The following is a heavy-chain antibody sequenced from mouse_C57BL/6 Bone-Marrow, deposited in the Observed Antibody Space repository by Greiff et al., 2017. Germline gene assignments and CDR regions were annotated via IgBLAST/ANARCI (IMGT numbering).Heavy chain of an antibody. V-gene: IGHV1-66*01. Sequence: QVQLQQSGPELVKPGASVKISCKASGYSFTSYYIHWVKQRPGQGLEWIGWIYPGSGNTKYNEKFKGKDTLTADTSSSTAYMQLSSLTSEDSAVYYCAGRRDGYCFDYWGQGTTLTVSS. CDR3: AGRRDGYCFDY. CDR2: IYPGSGNT. D-gene: IGHD2-3*01. CDR1: GYSFTSYY. J-gene: IGHJ2*01.